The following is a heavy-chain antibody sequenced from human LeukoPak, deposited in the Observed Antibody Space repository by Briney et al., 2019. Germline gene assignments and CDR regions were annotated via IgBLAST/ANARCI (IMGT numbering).Heavy chain of an antibody. D-gene: IGHD2-8*01. CDR3: ARGMVGSD. J-gene: IGHJ4*02. Sequence: SETLSLTCTVSGGSISSYYWSWIRQPPGKGLEWIGYIYSSGSTNYNPSLKSRVTMSVDTPKNQFSLKLSTVTAADTAVYYCARGMVGSDWGQGTLVTVSS. CDR2: IYSSGST. CDR1: GGSISSYY. V-gene: IGHV4-59*01.